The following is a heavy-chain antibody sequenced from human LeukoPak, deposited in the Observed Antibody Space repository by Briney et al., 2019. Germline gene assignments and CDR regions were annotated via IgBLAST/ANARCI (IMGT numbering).Heavy chain of an antibody. CDR2: IIGSGGST. D-gene: IGHD6-19*01. CDR1: GFTFSSFA. Sequence: GGSLSLSCAASGFTFSSFAMSWLRQAPGKGLEWVSAIIGSGGSTYYTVSVKGRFTISRDNSKNTLYLQMNSLRAEGTAVYDCAKDIKYGVAGHFDYWGQGTLVTVSS. V-gene: IGHV3-23*01. CDR3: AKDIKYGVAGHFDY. J-gene: IGHJ4*02.